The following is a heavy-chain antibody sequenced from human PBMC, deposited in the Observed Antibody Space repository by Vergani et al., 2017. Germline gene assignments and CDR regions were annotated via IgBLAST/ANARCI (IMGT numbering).Heavy chain of an antibody. CDR1: GFTVSSNY. Sequence: EVQLVESGGGLVQPGGSLRLSCAASGFTVSSNYMSWVRQAPGKGLEWVSVIYSCGSTYYADSVKGRVTISRDNAKNTLYLQMNSLRAEDTAVYYCARDTGYCSGGSCDAFDYWGQGTLVTVSS. CDR3: ARDTGYCSGGSCDAFDY. J-gene: IGHJ4*02. V-gene: IGHV3-66*01. CDR2: IYSCGST. D-gene: IGHD2-15*01.